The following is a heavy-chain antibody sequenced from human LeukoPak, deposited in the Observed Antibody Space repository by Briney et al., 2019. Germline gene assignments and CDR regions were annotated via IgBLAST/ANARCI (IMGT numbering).Heavy chain of an antibody. V-gene: IGHV3-23*01. Sequence: GGSLRLSCAASGFTFSSYAMSWVRQAPGKGLEWVSAISGSGGSTYYADSVKGQFTISRDNSKNTLYLQMNSLRAEGTAVYYCASPEYYDFWSGYYNNDAFDIWGQGTMVTVSS. CDR3: ASPEYYDFWSGYYNNDAFDI. D-gene: IGHD3-3*01. J-gene: IGHJ3*02. CDR1: GFTFSSYA. CDR2: ISGSGGST.